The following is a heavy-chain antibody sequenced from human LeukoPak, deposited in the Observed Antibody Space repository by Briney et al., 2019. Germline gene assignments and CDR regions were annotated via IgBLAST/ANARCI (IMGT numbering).Heavy chain of an antibody. V-gene: IGHV3-21*04. Sequence: GGSLRLSCAASGFTFSSYSMNWVRQAPGKGLEWVSSISSSSSYIYYADSVKGRFTISRDNAKNSLYLQMNSLRAEDTAVYYCAKSYGYPWGYFDYWGQGTLVTVSS. J-gene: IGHJ4*02. CDR1: GFTFSSYS. CDR3: AKSYGYPWGYFDY. CDR2: ISSSSSYI. D-gene: IGHD5-18*01.